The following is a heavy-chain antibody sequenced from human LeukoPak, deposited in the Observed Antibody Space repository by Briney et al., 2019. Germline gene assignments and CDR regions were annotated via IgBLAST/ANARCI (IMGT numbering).Heavy chain of an antibody. V-gene: IGHV4-39*01. J-gene: IGHJ4*02. D-gene: IGHD4-17*01. CDR1: GGSISSSSYY. Sequence: LSETLSLTCTVSGGSISSSSYYWGWIRQPPGKGLEWIGSIYYSGSTYYNPSLKSRVTISVDTSKNQLSLKLSSVTAADTAVYYCARLTATVTPSFDYWGQGTLVTVSS. CDR2: IYYSGST. CDR3: ARLTATVTPSFDY.